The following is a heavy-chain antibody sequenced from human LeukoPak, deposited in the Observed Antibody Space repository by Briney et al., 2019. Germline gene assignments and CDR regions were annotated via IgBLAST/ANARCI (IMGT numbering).Heavy chain of an antibody. V-gene: IGHV3-23*01. CDR2: ISRSGDKT. J-gene: IGHJ3*02. CDR3: AKAKGWSVFHI. D-gene: IGHD6-19*01. Sequence: WGSLRLSCAASGFTFSNYVMTWVSQAPGKGLEWVSDISRSGDKTYYADSVKGRFTISRDSSRNTLYLQMNNLRGEDTAIYYCAKAKGWSVFHIWGQGTLVFVSS. CDR1: GFTFSNYV.